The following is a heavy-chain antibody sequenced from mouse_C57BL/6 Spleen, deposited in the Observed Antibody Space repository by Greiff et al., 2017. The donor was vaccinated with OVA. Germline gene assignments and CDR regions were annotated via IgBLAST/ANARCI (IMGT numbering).Heavy chain of an antibody. J-gene: IGHJ4*01. Sequence: VKLQESGPELVKPGASVKISCKASGYAFSSSWMNWVKQRPGKGLEWIGRIYPGDGDTNYNGKFKGKATLTADKSSSTSYMQLSSLTAEDSAVYFGAYEDDVRDYAMDYWGQGTSVTVSS. CDR2: IYPGDGDT. D-gene: IGHD2-4*01. V-gene: IGHV1-82*01. CDR3: AYEDDVRDYAMDY. CDR1: GYAFSSSW.